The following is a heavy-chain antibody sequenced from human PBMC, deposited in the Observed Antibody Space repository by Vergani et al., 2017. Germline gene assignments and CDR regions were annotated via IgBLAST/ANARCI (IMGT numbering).Heavy chain of an antibody. J-gene: IGHJ3*02. Sequence: QVQLQESGPGLVKPSETLSLTCAVSGYSISSGYYWGWIRQPPGKGLEWIGSIYPSGSTYYNPSLKSRVTISVDTSKNQFSLKLSSVTAADTAVYYCARHGSPTYYYDSSGYYLGAFDIWGQGTMVTVSS. CDR2: IYPSGST. V-gene: IGHV4-38-2*01. CDR3: ARHGSPTYYYDSSGYYLGAFDI. D-gene: IGHD3-22*01. CDR1: GYSISSGYY.